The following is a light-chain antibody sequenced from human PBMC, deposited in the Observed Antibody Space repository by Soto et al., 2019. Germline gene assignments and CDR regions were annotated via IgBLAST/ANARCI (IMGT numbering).Light chain of an antibody. CDR1: QSFRGL. CDR3: QQRHMWPIT. J-gene: IGKJ5*01. Sequence: ETVLTQSPGTLSLSPGDRATLSCRASQSFRGLLAWYQQKPGQAPRLLIYDAYNRATGIPPRFSGSGSGTDFTLTISSLEPEDSAVYYCQQRHMWPITFGQGTRLEIK. CDR2: DAY. V-gene: IGKV3-11*01.